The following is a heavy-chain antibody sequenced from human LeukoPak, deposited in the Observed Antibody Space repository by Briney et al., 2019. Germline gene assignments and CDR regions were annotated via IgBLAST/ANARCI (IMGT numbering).Heavy chain of an antibody. J-gene: IGHJ4*02. CDR3: ARSQWLVRGYYFDY. CDR2: ISSSGSTA. CDR1: GFTFSSYE. Sequence: GGSLTLSCAASGFTFSSYEMNWVRQAPGKGLEWVSYISSSGSTAYYADSVKGRFTISRDNAKNSLYLQMNSLRAEDTAVYYCARSQWLVRGYYFDYWGQGTVVTVSS. D-gene: IGHD6-19*01. V-gene: IGHV3-48*03.